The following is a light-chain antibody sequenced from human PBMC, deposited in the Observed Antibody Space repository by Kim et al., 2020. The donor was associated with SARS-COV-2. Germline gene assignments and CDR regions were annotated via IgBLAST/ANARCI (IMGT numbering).Light chain of an antibody. V-gene: IGLV1-44*01. CDR3: TVWDGSLNGQV. CDR1: NSNIGDHS. CDR2: GND. Sequence: GQRVTISCSGSNSNIGDHSVNWYQQFPGTAPKLLFHGNDQRPSGVPDRFSASKSDTSASLAISGLQSEDEADYYCTVWDGSLNGQVFGGGTQLTVL. J-gene: IGLJ3*02.